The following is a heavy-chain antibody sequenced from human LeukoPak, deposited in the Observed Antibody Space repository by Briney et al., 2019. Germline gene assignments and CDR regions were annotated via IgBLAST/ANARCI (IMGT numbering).Heavy chain of an antibody. D-gene: IGHD6-13*01. V-gene: IGHV3-21*01. CDR3: ARDNTALIAAVGPYFQH. J-gene: IGHJ1*01. CDR2: ISSSSSYI. Sequence: NSGGSLRLSCAASGFTFSSYSMNWVRQAPGKGLEWVSSISSSSSYIYYADSMRGRFTISRDNAKNSLYLQMNSLRAEDTAVYYCARDNTALIAAVGPYFQHWGQGTLVTVSS. CDR1: GFTFSSYS.